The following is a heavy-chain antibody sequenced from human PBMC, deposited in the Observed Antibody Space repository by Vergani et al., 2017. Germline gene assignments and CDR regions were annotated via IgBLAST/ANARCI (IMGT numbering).Heavy chain of an antibody. J-gene: IGHJ6*02. CDR2: TYYRSKWYN. CDR1: GDSVSSNSAA. V-gene: IGHV6-1*01. CDR3: ARDRGGYWSSTSCYKDRENQPPRGMDV. D-gene: IGHD2-2*02. Sequence: QVQLQQSGPGLVKPSQTLSLTCAISGDSVSSNSAAWNWIRQSPSRGLEWLGRTYYRSKWYNDYAVSVKSRITINPDTSKNQFSLQLNSVTPEDTAVYYCARDRGGYWSSTSCYKDRENQPPRGMDVWGQGTTVTVSS.